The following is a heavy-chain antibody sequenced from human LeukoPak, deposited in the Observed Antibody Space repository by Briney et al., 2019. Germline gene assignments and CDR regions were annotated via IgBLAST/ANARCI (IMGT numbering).Heavy chain of an antibody. V-gene: IGHV1-46*01. D-gene: IGHD3-22*01. Sequence: ASVKVSCKASGYTFTSYDINWVRQATGQGLEWMGIINPSGGSTSYAQKFQGRVTMTRDTSTSTVYMELSSLRSEDTAVYYCARGGRKYYYDSSGYYPFDYWGQGTLVTVSS. CDR3: ARGGRKYYYDSSGYYPFDY. J-gene: IGHJ4*02. CDR2: INPSGGST. CDR1: GYTFTSYD.